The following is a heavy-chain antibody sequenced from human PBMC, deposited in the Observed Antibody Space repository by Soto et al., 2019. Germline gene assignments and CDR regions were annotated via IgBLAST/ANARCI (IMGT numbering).Heavy chain of an antibody. J-gene: IGHJ6*02. CDR3: ARSDRRDSTVIIHLWGTYCYYGMDV. CDR2: ISAYNGNT. Sequence: ASVKVSCKASGYTFTSYGISWVRQAPGQGLEWMGWISAYNGNTNYAQKLQGRVTMTTDTSTSTAYMELRSLRSDDTAVYYCARSDRRDSTVIIHLWGTYCYYGMDVWAQGTTVTVSS. CDR1: GYTFTSYG. D-gene: IGHD3-3*01. V-gene: IGHV1-18*01.